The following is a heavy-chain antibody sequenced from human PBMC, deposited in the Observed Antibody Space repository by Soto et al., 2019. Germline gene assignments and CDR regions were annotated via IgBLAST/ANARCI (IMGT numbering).Heavy chain of an antibody. Sequence: PGGSLRLSCAASGFTFSSYAISWVRQAPGKGLEWVSAISGSGGSTYYADSVKGRFTISRDNSKNTLYLQMNSLRAEDTAVYYCAKDRSDGYSYGKFDYWGQGTLVTVSS. CDR3: AKDRSDGYSYGKFDY. J-gene: IGHJ4*02. V-gene: IGHV3-23*01. D-gene: IGHD5-18*01. CDR2: ISGSGGST. CDR1: GFTFSSYA.